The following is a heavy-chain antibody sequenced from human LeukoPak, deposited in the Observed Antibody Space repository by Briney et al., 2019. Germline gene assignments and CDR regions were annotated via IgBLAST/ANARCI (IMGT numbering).Heavy chain of an antibody. CDR2: TYFKSQWYN. D-gene: IGHD2-8*01. CDR3: ARALRYCTHDVCYWEDAFDI. V-gene: IGHV6-1*01. J-gene: IGHJ3*02. CDR1: GDSVSNNGAA. Sequence: SQTLSLTCAISGDSVSNNGAAWNWIRQSPSTGLEWLGRTYFKSQWYNDYAVSVKSRITINPDISTNQLSLQLNSVTPDDTAVYYCARALRYCTHDVCYWEDAFDIWGQGTMVTVSS.